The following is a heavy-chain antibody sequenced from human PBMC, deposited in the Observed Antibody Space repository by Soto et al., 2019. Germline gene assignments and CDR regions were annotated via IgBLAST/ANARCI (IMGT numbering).Heavy chain of an antibody. Sequence: GGSMRISCAASGFTLSSYGMHWVRQAPGKGLEWVAVISYDGSNKYYADSVKGRLTIPRDNSKNTLYLQMNSLRAEDTAVYYCAKGVYGDRSTLFDYWGQGTLVTVSS. CDR3: AKGVYGDRSTLFDY. D-gene: IGHD4-17*01. J-gene: IGHJ4*02. CDR2: ISYDGSNK. CDR1: GFTLSSYG. V-gene: IGHV3-33*05.